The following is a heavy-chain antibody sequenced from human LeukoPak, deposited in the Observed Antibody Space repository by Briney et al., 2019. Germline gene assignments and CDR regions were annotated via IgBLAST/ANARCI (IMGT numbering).Heavy chain of an antibody. D-gene: IGHD6-13*01. J-gene: IGHJ4*02. V-gene: IGHV4-34*01. CDR2: INHSGST. CDR1: GGSFSGYY. CDR3: ARGPDSSNWYEPVDY. Sequence: SETLSLTCAVYGGSFSGYYWSWIRQPPGKGLEWIGEINHSGSTNYNPSLKSRVTISVDTSKNQFSLKLSSVTAADTAVYYCARGPDSSNWYEPVDYWGQGTLVTVSS.